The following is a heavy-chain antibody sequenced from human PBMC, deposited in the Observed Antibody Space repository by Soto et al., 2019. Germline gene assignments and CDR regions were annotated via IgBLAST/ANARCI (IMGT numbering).Heavy chain of an antibody. Sequence: QVQLVESGGGVVQPGGALRLSCTTSGFTFNTYGMHWVRQAPGKGLEGVAIIWYDGSNKYYADSVKGRFTIYRDNSKNTLYLQMNSLRAEDTALYYCAIADCTGAYCYSWPFNYGVDVWGQGTTVTVSS. V-gene: IGHV3-33*08. D-gene: IGHD2-15*01. CDR2: IWYDGSNK. J-gene: IGHJ6*02. CDR3: AIADCTGAYCYSWPFNYGVDV. CDR1: GFTFNTYG.